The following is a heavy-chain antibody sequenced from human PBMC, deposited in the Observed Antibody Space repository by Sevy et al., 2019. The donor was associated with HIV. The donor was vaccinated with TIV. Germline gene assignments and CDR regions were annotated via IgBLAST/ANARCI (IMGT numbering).Heavy chain of an antibody. CDR3: ANTADFWSGYPN. V-gene: IGHV3-23*01. CDR2: VSGSGGGGSHGST. CDR1: GFTFSSYG. Sequence: GESLKISCAASGFTFSSYGMNWVRQAPGKGLEWVSAVSGSGGGGSHGSTYYADSVKGRFTISRDNSKNTLYLQMNSLRAEDTAVYYCANTADFWSGYPNWGQGTLVTVSS. J-gene: IGHJ4*02. D-gene: IGHD3-3*01.